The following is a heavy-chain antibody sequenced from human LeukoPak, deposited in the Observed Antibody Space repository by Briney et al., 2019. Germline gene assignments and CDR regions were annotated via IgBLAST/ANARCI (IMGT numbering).Heavy chain of an antibody. D-gene: IGHD2/OR15-2a*01. CDR1: GNYW. Sequence: GGSLRLSCAASGNYWMHWVRQVPGKGLVWVSHINSDGSWTSYADSVKGRFTISKDYAKNTVYLQMNSLRAEDTAVYYCVSFYETYWGRGTLVTVSS. CDR2: INSDGSWT. CDR3: VSFYETY. V-gene: IGHV3-74*01. J-gene: IGHJ4*02.